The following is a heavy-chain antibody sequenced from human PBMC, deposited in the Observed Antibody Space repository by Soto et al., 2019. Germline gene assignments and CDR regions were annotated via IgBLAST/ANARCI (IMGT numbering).Heavy chain of an antibody. CDR2: LLRSGSSA. D-gene: IGHD4-17*01. J-gene: IGHJ5*02. V-gene: IGHV3-23*01. Sequence: GGSLRLSCASSVFTFRNYAMTWARQAPGKGLEWVSSLLRSGSSAYYADSVRGRFSIPSDTSANSLYLQMDNLRAEDTAIYYCAKDAISGDGIWLMDSWGQGTVVTVSS. CDR3: AKDAISGDGIWLMDS. CDR1: VFTFRNYA.